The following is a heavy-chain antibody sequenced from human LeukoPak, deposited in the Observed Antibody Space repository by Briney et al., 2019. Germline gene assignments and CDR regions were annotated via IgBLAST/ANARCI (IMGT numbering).Heavy chain of an antibody. CDR3: TTGGVRGVIRHYYYYYGMDV. CDR1: GFTFSNAW. J-gene: IGHJ6*02. D-gene: IGHD3-10*01. Sequence: GGSLRLSCAASGFTFSNAWMSWVRQAPGKGLEWVGRIKSKTDGGTTDYAAPVKGRFTISRDDSKNALYLQMNSLKTEDTAVYYCTTGGVRGVIRHYYYYYGMDVWGQGTTVTVSS. V-gene: IGHV3-15*01. CDR2: IKSKTDGGTT.